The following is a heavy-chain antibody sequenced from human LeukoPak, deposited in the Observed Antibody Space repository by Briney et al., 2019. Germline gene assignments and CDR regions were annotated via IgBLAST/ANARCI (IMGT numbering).Heavy chain of an antibody. J-gene: IGHJ4*02. CDR1: GYIFTDYY. CDR3: ARGHDNTGYNYFND. V-gene: IGHV1-2*02. Sequence: ASVKVSCKASGYIFTDYYIHWVRQAPGQGLQRMGWINPLSGGTNYAQKFRGRVTMTRDTSIATIYMDLSSLMSDDTAVYYCARGHDNTGYNYFNDWGEGTLVTVSS. CDR2: INPLSGGT. D-gene: IGHD5-18*01.